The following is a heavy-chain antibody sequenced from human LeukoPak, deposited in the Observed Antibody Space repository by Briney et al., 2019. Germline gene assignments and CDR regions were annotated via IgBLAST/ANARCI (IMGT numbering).Heavy chain of an antibody. V-gene: IGHV3-48*01. J-gene: IGHJ3*02. CDR1: GFTFSSYN. CDR3: ASRTTVTDADGFDI. Sequence: GGSLRLSCAASGFTFSSYNMNWVRQAPGKGLEWVSYISSSSSTIYYADSVKGRFTISRDNAKNSLYLQMNSLRAEDTAVYYCASRTTVTDADGFDIWGQGTMVTVSS. CDR2: ISSSSSTI. D-gene: IGHD4-17*01.